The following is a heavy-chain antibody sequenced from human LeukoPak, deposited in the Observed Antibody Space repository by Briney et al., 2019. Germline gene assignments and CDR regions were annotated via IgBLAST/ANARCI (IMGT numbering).Heavy chain of an antibody. D-gene: IGHD5-18*01. CDR3: ASSVDTAMVDFDY. Sequence: GGSLRLSCAASGFTFSSYAMHWVRQAPGKGLEWVAVISYDGSNKYYADSVKGRFTISRDNSKNTLYLQMNSLRAEDTAVYYCASSVDTAMVDFDYWGQGTLVTVSS. J-gene: IGHJ4*02. CDR2: ISYDGSNK. V-gene: IGHV3-30-3*01. CDR1: GFTFSSYA.